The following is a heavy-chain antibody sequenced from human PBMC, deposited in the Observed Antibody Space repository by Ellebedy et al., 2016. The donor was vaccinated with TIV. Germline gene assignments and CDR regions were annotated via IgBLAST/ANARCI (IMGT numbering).Heavy chain of an antibody. CDR2: ISYDGSNK. J-gene: IGHJ4*02. D-gene: IGHD2-15*01. CDR1: GFTFSSYG. CDR3: ARDGRIRWSGVVVAATLVDY. Sequence: GESLKISCSVSGFTFSSYGMHWVRQAPGKGLEWVAVISYDGSNKYYADSVKGRFTISRDNSKNTLYLQMNSLRAEDTAVYYCARDGRIRWSGVVVAATLVDYWGQGTLVTVSS. V-gene: IGHV3-30*03.